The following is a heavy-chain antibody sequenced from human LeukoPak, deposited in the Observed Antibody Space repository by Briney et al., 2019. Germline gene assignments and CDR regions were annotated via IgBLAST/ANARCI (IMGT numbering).Heavy chain of an antibody. J-gene: IGHJ3*02. CDR1: GFTFSSYL. CDR3: ARPPQREMENDAFDI. Sequence: PGGALRLSCSAPGFTFSSYLVSWGRPAPGEGVGGGSSLCSSSSYIYYADSVKGRFTISRDNAKNSLYLQMNSLRAEDTAVYYCARPPQREMENDAFDIWGQGTMVTVSS. CDR2: LCSSSSYI. V-gene: IGHV3-21*01. D-gene: IGHD5-24*01.